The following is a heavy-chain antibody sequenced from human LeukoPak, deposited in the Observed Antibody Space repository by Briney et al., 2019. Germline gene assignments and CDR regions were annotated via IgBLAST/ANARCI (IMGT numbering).Heavy chain of an antibody. V-gene: IGHV3-48*03. CDR2: ISSSGSTI. CDR1: GFSFSNYE. Sequence: GGSLRLSCAVSGFSFSNYEMNWVRQAPGKGLEWISYISSSGSTIYYADSVKGRFTISRDNAKNSLYLQMNSLRAEDTAVYYCAKVHGGSYYFDYWGQGTLVTVSS. J-gene: IGHJ4*02. CDR3: AKVHGGSYYFDY. D-gene: IGHD1-26*01.